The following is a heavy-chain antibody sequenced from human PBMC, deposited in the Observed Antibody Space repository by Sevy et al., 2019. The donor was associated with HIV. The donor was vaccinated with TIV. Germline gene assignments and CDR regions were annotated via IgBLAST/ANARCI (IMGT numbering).Heavy chain of an antibody. V-gene: IGHV3-30-3*01. Sequence: GGSLRLSCAASGFTFSSYAMSWVRQAPGKGLEWVSVISYDGNIKYYADSVKGRFTISRDDSKNTLYLQMNSLRAEDTAVYYCARDGGAYTYGTGKYWGQGTLVTVSS. CDR1: GFTFSSYA. J-gene: IGHJ4*02. CDR2: ISYDGNIK. D-gene: IGHD5-18*01. CDR3: ARDGGAYTYGTGKY.